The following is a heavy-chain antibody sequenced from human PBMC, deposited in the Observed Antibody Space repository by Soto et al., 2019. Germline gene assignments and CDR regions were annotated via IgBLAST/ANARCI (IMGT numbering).Heavy chain of an antibody. CDR3: ARGRGYCSSTSCRGMIWFDP. V-gene: IGHV4-34*01. D-gene: IGHD2-2*01. Sequence: QVQLQQWGAGLLKPSETLSLTCAVYGGSFSGYYWSWIRQPPGKGLEWIGEINHSGSTNYNPSLKSRVTISVDTSKNQFSLKLSSVTAADTAVYYCARGRGYCSSTSCRGMIWFDPWGQGTLVTVSS. J-gene: IGHJ5*02. CDR2: INHSGST. CDR1: GGSFSGYY.